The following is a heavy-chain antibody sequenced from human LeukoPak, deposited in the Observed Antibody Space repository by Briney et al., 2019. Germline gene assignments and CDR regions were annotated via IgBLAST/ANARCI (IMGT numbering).Heavy chain of an antibody. CDR1: GYTFTSYA. D-gene: IGHD1-1*01. Sequence: ASVKVSCKASGYTFTSYAMHWVRQAPGQRLEWMGWINAGNGNTKYSQKFRGRVTITRDTSASTAYMELSSLRSEDTAVYYCARGVRRDAFDIWGQGTMVTVSS. CDR2: INAGNGNT. V-gene: IGHV1-3*01. J-gene: IGHJ3*02. CDR3: ARGVRRDAFDI.